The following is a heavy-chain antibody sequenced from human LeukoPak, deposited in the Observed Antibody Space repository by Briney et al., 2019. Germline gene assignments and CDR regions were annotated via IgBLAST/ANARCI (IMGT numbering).Heavy chain of an antibody. D-gene: IGHD3-10*01. V-gene: IGHV4-39*02. CDR3: ARGGPGSGSYYHYYYYGMDV. CDR2: IYYSGST. Sequence: SETLSLTCTASGGSISGSSYYWGWIRQPPGKGLEWIGSIYYSGSTYYNPSLKSRVTISVDTSKNQFSLKLNSVTATDTAVYYCARGGPGSGSYYHYYYYGMDVWGQGTTVTVSS. CDR1: GGSISGSSYY. J-gene: IGHJ6*02.